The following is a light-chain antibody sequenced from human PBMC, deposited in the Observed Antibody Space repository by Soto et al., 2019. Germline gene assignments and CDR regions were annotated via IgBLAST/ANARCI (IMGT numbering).Light chain of an antibody. J-gene: IGKJ3*01. V-gene: IGKV3-15*01. CDR3: QKYSDSPIT. Sequence: EIVMTQSPATLSVSPGERATLSCRASQSVVRNLAWYQQRPGQSPRLLIHSASARPSGVPAIFSASGSGTDFALTIISLQSEDFAVYYCQKYSDSPITFGPGITGDLK. CDR2: SAS. CDR1: QSVVRN.